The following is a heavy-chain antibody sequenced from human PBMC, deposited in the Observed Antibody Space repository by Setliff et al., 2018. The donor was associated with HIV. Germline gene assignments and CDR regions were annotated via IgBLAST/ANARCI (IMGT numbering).Heavy chain of an antibody. CDR1: AGSIRSSTYY. Sequence: SETLSLTCTVSAGSIRSSTYYWAWIRQPQGKGLEWIGTIYYSGSTYYNPCLKSRATISVDMSKNQFSLRLSSVTAADTAVYYCIIAYSSGWLAPLGFDSWGQGTLVTVSS. CDR3: IIAYSSGWLAPLGFDS. J-gene: IGHJ4*02. CDR2: IYYSGST. V-gene: IGHV4-39*01. D-gene: IGHD6-19*01.